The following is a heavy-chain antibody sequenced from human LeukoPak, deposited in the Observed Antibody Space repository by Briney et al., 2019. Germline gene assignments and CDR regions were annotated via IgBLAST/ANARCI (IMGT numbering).Heavy chain of an antibody. CDR3: ARGKGGYGAPKRGSYYYYYMDV. CDR1: GGSFSGYY. V-gene: IGHV4-34*01. CDR2: IIHSGST. D-gene: IGHD4-17*01. Sequence: SETLSLTCAVYGGSFSGYYWSWIRQPPGKGLEWIGEIIHSGSTNYNPSLKSRVTISVDTSKNQFSLKLSSVTAADTAVYYCARGKGGYGAPKRGSYYYYYMDVWGKGTTVTVSS. J-gene: IGHJ6*03.